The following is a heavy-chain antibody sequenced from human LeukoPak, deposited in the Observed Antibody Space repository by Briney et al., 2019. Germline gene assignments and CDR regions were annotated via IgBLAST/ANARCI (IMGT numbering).Heavy chain of an antibody. Sequence: NPSETLSLTCTVSGGSISSGGYYWSWIRQHPGKGLEWIGYIYYSGSTYYNPSLKSRVTISVDTSKNQFSLKLSSVTAADTAVYYCARVVYVGPPTTIVVVNWFDPWGQGTLVTVSS. CDR1: GGSISSGGYY. D-gene: IGHD2-2*01. CDR2: IYYSGST. V-gene: IGHV4-31*03. CDR3: ARVVYVGPPTTIVVVNWFDP. J-gene: IGHJ5*02.